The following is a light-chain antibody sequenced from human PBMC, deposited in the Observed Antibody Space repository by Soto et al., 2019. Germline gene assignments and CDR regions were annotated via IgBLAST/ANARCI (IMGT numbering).Light chain of an antibody. Sequence: EVVLTQSQVTLSVSPGERATLSCRASQSFSSLLAWYQQKPGQAPRLLIHDASMRATGVQARISGSGSGTEFTLTISSMESEDFAVYYCQQYKHWPFTVGGGTKVEIK. CDR3: QQYKHWPFT. J-gene: IGKJ4*01. CDR1: QSFSSL. CDR2: DAS. V-gene: IGKV3-15*01.